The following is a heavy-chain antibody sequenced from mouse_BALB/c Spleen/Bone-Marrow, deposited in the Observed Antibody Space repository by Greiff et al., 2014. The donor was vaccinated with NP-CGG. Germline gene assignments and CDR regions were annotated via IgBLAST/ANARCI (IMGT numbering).Heavy chain of an antibody. CDR3: ARDKNYGSYWYFDV. J-gene: IGHJ1*01. D-gene: IGHD2-1*01. V-gene: IGHV7-3*02. Sequence: DVQLVESGGGLVQPGGSLRLSCATSGFTFTDYYMSWVRQPPGKALEWLGFIRNKANGYTTEYSASVKGRFTISRDNYQSILYLQMNTLRAEDSATYYCARDKNYGSYWYFDVWGAGTTVTVSS. CDR2: IRNKANGYTT. CDR1: GFTFTDYY.